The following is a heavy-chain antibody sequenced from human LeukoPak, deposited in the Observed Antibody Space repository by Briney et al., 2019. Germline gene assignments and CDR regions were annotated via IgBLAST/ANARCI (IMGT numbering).Heavy chain of an antibody. J-gene: IGHJ4*02. V-gene: IGHV3-30*03. CDR3: ARDPDCGSTGCYTPPFEY. CDR2: ISYDGSNK. Sequence: GGSLRLSCAASGFTFSSYGMHWVRQAPGKGLEWVAVISYDGSNKYYADSVKGRFTISRDNSKNTLYLQMNSLRAEDTAVYYCARDPDCGSTGCYTPPFEYWGQGTLVTVSS. CDR1: GFTFSSYG. D-gene: IGHD2-2*02.